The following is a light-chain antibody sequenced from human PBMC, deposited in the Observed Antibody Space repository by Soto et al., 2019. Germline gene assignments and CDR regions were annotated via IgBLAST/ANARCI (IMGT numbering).Light chain of an antibody. CDR3: QQRRNWPPL. CDR1: QSIYSF. J-gene: IGKJ5*01. V-gene: IGKV3-11*01. Sequence: EIVLTQSPATLSMSPGERATLSCRASQSIYSFLAWYQQKPGQAPRLLIYDASNRATDIPARFSGSGSGTDFTLTISSLEPEDFAIYFCQQRRNWPPLFGQGTRLEIK. CDR2: DAS.